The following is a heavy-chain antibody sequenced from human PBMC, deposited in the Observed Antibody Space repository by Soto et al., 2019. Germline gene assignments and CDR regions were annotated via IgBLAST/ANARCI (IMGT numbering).Heavy chain of an antibody. CDR1: GFSLSNARMG. CDR2: IFSNDEK. D-gene: IGHD5-12*01. CDR3: ARIGPSSYDPYNWFDP. V-gene: IGHV2-26*01. Sequence: QVTLKESGPVLVNPTETLTLTCTVSGFSLSNARMGVSWIRQPPGKALEWLAHIFSNDEKSYSTSLKSRLTISKDTSKSQVVLTMTNMDPVDTATYYCARIGPSSYDPYNWFDPWGQGTLVTVSS. J-gene: IGHJ5*02.